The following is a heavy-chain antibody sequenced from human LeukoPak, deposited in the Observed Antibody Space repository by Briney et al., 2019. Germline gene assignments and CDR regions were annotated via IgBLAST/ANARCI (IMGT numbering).Heavy chain of an antibody. D-gene: IGHD1-26*01. CDR3: SRSSGTYYHYFDY. Sequence: SGGSLRLSCAASGFTFSDYYMSWIRQAPGKGLEWISYISLSAYTIYYTDSVKGRFTISRDNAKNSLYLQMNSLRAEDTAVYYCSRSSGTYYHYFDYWGQGTLVTVSS. V-gene: IGHV3-11*04. CDR2: ISLSAYTI. CDR1: GFTFSDYY. J-gene: IGHJ4*02.